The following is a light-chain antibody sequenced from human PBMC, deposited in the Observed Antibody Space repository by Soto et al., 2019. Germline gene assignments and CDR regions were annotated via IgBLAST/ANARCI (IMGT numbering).Light chain of an antibody. J-gene: IGLJ1*01. V-gene: IGLV1-47*01. CDR2: RND. CDR3: AAWDDSLSGYV. CDR1: SSNIGSGY. Sequence: QSVLTQPHSASGTPGQRVTISCSGSSSNIGSGYVYWYQQLPGTAPKILIFRNDQRPSGVPDRFSGSKSGTSASLAISGLRSEDEAEYYCAAWDDSLSGYVFGVGTKVTVL.